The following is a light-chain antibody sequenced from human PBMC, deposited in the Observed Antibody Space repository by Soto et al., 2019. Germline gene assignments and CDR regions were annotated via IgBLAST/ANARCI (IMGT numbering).Light chain of an antibody. J-gene: IGLJ1*01. Sequence: QSVLTQPPSASGTPGQRVTISCSGSSSNIGRNTVNWYQQFPGTAPKLLIYANNQRPSGVPDRFSGSKSGTSASLAISGLQSEDEAEYYCAAWDDSLHGYVFGAVTKLTVL. CDR1: SSNIGRNT. CDR2: ANN. CDR3: AAWDDSLHGYV. V-gene: IGLV1-44*01.